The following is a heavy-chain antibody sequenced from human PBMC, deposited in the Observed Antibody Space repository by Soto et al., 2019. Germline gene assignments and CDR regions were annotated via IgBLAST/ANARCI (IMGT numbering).Heavy chain of an antibody. CDR3: AKGRVAADPYVVDS. Sequence: QVQLVESGGGVVQPGRSLRLSCAASGFTFSSYGMHWVRQAPGKGLEWVAVISYDGSNKYYADSVKGRFTVSRDNSKNTLYLQMNSLRAEDTAVYYCAKGRVAADPYVVDSWGQGTLVTVSS. CDR1: GFTFSSYG. V-gene: IGHV3-30*18. D-gene: IGHD2-15*01. CDR2: ISYDGSNK. J-gene: IGHJ4*02.